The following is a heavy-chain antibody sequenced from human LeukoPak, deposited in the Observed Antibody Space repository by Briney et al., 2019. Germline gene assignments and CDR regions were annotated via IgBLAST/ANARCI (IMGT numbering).Heavy chain of an antibody. J-gene: IGHJ4*02. V-gene: IGHV4-39*07. CDR1: GGSISSSSYY. CDR3: ARAVRGSSMDY. CDR2: IYYSGST. D-gene: IGHD3-10*01. Sequence: SETLSLTCTVSGGSISSSSYYWGWIRQPPGKGLEWIGSIYYSGSTYYNPSLKSRVTISVDTSKNQFSLKLSSVTAADTAVYYCARAVRGSSMDYWGQGTLVTVSS.